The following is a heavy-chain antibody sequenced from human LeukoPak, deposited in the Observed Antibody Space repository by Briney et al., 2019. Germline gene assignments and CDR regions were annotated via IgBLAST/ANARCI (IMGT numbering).Heavy chain of an antibody. CDR1: GGSISSYS. Sequence: SETLSLTCTVSGGSISSYSWSWIRQPAGRGLEWIGRIYTSGSTNYNPSLKSRVTMSVDTSKNQFSLKLSSVTAADTAVYYCARAHYDFWSAYLDYWGQGTLVTVSS. CDR3: ARAHYDFWSAYLDY. CDR2: IYTSGST. J-gene: IGHJ4*02. D-gene: IGHD3-3*01. V-gene: IGHV4-4*07.